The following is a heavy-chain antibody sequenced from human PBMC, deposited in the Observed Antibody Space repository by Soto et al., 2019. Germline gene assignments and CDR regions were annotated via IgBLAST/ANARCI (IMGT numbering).Heavy chain of an antibody. CDR2: IDPSDSYI. CDR3: ARLGDCSGGSCFSRYYYHGMDV. V-gene: IGHV5-10-1*01. Sequence: GESLKISCKSSGYSLATYWITWVRQMPGKGLEWMGRIDPSDSYINYSPSFQGRVTISADKSLNTAYLQWSSLEVSDTAMYYCARLGDCSGGSCFSRYYYHGMDVWGQGTTVTVSS. J-gene: IGHJ6*02. D-gene: IGHD2-15*01. CDR1: GYSLATYW.